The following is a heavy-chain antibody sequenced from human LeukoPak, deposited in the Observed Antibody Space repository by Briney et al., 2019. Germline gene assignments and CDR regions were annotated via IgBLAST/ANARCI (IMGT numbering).Heavy chain of an antibody. V-gene: IGHV3-33*06. CDR2: RWYDGSNK. CDR1: GFTFSSYG. D-gene: IGHD3-3*01. CDR3: AKDITIFGVVTAVDY. J-gene: IGHJ4*02. Sequence: GRALRLSCAASGFTFSSYGMHWVRQAPGKGLEWLAVRWYDGSNKYYADSVKARFTISRDNSKNTLYLKMNSLRAEDTAVYYCAKDITIFGVVTAVDYWGQGTLVTVSS.